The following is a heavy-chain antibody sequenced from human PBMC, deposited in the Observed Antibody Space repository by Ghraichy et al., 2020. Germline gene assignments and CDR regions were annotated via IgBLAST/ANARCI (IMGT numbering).Heavy chain of an antibody. CDR1: GFTFSRYW. J-gene: IGHJ6*02. V-gene: IGHV3-7*01. Sequence: GGSLRLSCAASGFTFSRYWMSSVRQAPGKGLEWVANIKQDGSEKYYVDSVKGRFTISRDNAKNSLYLQMNSLRAEDTAVYYCVRDRGSYDHYYGMDVWGQGTTVTVSS. D-gene: IGHD1-26*01. CDR3: VRDRGSYDHYYGMDV. CDR2: IKQDGSEK.